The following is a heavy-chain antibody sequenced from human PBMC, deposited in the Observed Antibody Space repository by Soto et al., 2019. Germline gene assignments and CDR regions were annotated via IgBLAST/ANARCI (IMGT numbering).Heavy chain of an antibody. CDR2: VYYTGST. CDR1: GGSISSFH. CDR3: VRWVGHFDF. Sequence: QVQLQESGPGLVKPSETLSLTCTVSGGSISSFHWSWIRQPPGKGLEWIGYVYYTGSTNYNPSFESRVTISVDPSKSQFSLKLTSVTAADTAVYYCVRWVGHFDFWGQGTLVTVSS. J-gene: IGHJ4*02. D-gene: IGHD1-26*01. V-gene: IGHV4-59*03.